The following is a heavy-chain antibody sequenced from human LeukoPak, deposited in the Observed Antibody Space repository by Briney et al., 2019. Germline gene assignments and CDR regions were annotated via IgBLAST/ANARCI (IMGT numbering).Heavy chain of an antibody. CDR2: ISYDGSNE. J-gene: IGHJ4*02. CDR3: ARDTGLGYSYGSLFDY. D-gene: IGHD5-18*01. CDR1: GFIFSSYG. Sequence: GGSLRLSCAASGFIFSSYGMHWVRQAPGKGLEWVALISYDGSNEYYADSVKGRFSLSRDNSKNTLFLQMNSLRAEDTAVYYCARDTGLGYSYGSLFDYWGQGTLVTVSS. V-gene: IGHV3-30*19.